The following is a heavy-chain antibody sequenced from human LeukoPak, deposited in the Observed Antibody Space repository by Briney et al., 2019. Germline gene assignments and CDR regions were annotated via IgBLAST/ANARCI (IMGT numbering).Heavy chain of an antibody. CDR3: ARDQVVVPAAIPVSAFDI. CDR1: GFTVSSNE. CDR2: ISGSGGST. Sequence: GSLRLSCAASGFTVSSNEMSWVRQAPGRGLEWVSAISGSGGSTYYADSVKGRFTISRDNSKNTLYLQMNSLRAEDTAVYYCARDQVVVPAAIPVSAFDIWGQGTMVTVSS. V-gene: IGHV3-23*01. D-gene: IGHD2-2*02. J-gene: IGHJ3*02.